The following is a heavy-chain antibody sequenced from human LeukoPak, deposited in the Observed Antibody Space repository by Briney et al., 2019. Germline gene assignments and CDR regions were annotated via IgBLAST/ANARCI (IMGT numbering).Heavy chain of an antibody. J-gene: IGHJ6*03. D-gene: IGHD3-10*01. Sequence: SETLSLTCTVSGGSISSGDYYWSWLRQPPGKGLEWIGYIYYSGSTYYNPSLKSRVTISVDTSKNQFSQKRSSVTAADTAVYYCARGLTMVRGIINNYYHMDVWGKGTTVTVSS. V-gene: IGHV4-30-4*08. CDR2: IYYSGST. CDR3: ARGLTMVRGIINNYYHMDV. CDR1: GGSISSGDYY.